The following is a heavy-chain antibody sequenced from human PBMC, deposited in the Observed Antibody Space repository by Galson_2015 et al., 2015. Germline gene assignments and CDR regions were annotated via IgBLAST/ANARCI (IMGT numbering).Heavy chain of an antibody. D-gene: IGHD3-10*01. CDR1: GYTFTSYD. V-gene: IGHV1-8*01. CDR3: GRGIGSYYMDA. CDR2: MNLNSGDR. Sequence: SVKVSCKASGYTFTSYDINWVRQATGQGLEWMGWMNLNSGDRGHGQKFQGRVTMTRNTSISTAYMEVSSLRSEDTAVYYCGRGIGSYYMDAGGKGTTAPVSS. J-gene: IGHJ6*03.